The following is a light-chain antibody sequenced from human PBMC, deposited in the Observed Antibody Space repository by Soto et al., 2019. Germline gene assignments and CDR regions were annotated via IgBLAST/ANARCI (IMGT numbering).Light chain of an antibody. Sequence: DIVLTQSQATLSLSPGGGAPPPCRASQSVSSYLAWYQQKPGQAPRLLIYDASNRATGIPARFSGRGSGTDFTLTISSLEPEDWAVDYGQQQSNSPIAVGKGTQLEIK. CDR1: QSVSSY. CDR3: QQQSNSPIA. J-gene: IGKJ5*01. CDR2: DAS. V-gene: IGKV3-11*01.